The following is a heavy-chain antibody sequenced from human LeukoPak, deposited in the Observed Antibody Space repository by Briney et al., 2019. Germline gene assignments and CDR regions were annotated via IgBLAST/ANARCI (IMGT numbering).Heavy chain of an antibody. CDR1: GGSISSSRYH. V-gene: IGHV4-39*02. Sequence: PSETLSLTCTVSGGSISSSRYHWDWIRQPPGKGLEWIGSIYYSGSTYYNPSLKSRVTISVDTSKNQFSLKLSSVTAADTAVYYCVREVAPWGQEPWSPSPQ. CDR2: IYYSGST. CDR3: VREVAP. J-gene: IGHJ5*02.